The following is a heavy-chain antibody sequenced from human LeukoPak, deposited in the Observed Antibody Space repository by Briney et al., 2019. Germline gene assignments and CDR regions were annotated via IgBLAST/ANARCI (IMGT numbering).Heavy chain of an antibody. J-gene: IGHJ4*02. CDR2: IYYSGST. CDR3: ARGYCGGDCYGY. CDR1: GGSISSYY. Sequence: SETLSLTCTVSGGSISSYYWSWIRQPPGKGLEWIGYIYYSGSTNYNPSLKSRVTISVDKSKNQFSLKLSSVTAADTAVYYCARGYCGGDCYGYWGQGTLVTVSS. V-gene: IGHV4-59*12. D-gene: IGHD2-21*01.